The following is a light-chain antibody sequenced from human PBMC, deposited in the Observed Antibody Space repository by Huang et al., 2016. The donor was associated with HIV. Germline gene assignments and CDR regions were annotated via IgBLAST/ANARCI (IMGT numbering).Light chain of an antibody. CDR2: DIS. V-gene: IGKV2D-29*01. Sequence: DVVLTQTPLSLSVTPGQPASISCKSSQSLVHKDGKTYFYWYLQKPGQPPQFLIYDISYRFSGVSGRCSGSGSGTDFTLKIRRVESEDVGVYHCMHSIQFPRTFGQGTRLEIK. J-gene: IGKJ5*01. CDR1: QSLVHKDGKTY. CDR3: MHSIQFPRT.